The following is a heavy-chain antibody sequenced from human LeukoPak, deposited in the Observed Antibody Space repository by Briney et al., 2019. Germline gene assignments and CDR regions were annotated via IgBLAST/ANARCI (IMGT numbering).Heavy chain of an antibody. CDR1: GFTVSSNY. CDR3: AREDFGSSIDY. CDR2: TYSGGST. Sequence: GGSLRLSCAASGFTVSSNYMSWVRQAPGKGLEWVSFTYSGGSTYFADSVKGRFTISRDNSKNTLYLQMNSLRAEDTAVYYCAREDFGSSIDYWGQGTLVTVSS. D-gene: IGHD6-13*01. V-gene: IGHV3-66*01. J-gene: IGHJ4*02.